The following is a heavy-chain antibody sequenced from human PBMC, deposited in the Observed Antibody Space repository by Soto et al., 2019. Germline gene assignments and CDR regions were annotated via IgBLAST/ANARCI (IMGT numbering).Heavy chain of an antibody. CDR2: FYYSGST. V-gene: IGHV4-59*01. CDR3: ARGTLTSYFDY. J-gene: IGHJ4*02. CDR1: GGSISSYY. Sequence: PSETLSLTCTVSGGSISSYYWSWIRQPPGKGLEWIGYFYYSGSTNFNPSLRSRVSISVDTCKNQFSLKLSSVTAADTAVYYCARGTLTSYFDYWGQGTLVTVSS.